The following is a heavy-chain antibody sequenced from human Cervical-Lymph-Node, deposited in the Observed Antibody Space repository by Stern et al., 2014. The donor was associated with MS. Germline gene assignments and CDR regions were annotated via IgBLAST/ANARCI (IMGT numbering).Heavy chain of an antibody. CDR3: ARICCSGDECYHSFDT. CDR2: IHPGSGAT. D-gene: IGHD3-16*02. J-gene: IGHJ4*02. V-gene: IGHV1-2*06. Sequence: QVQLVQSGAEVKKPGASVKVSCKASGYRFSTFYLHWLRQAPGQGLQWIGRIHPGSGATNSSQTFQGRLTMTRDRSITTAYLELSGLRSDDTAVYYCARICCSGDECYHSFDTWGQGTLVTVSS. CDR1: GYRFSTFY.